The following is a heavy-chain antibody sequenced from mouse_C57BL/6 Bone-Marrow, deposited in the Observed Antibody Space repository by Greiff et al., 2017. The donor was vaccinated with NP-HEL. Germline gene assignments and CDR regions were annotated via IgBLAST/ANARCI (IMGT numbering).Heavy chain of an antibody. CDR3: ARGCDGAWFAY. V-gene: IGHV5-17*01. CDR1: GFTFSDYG. J-gene: IGHJ3*01. Sequence: EVKLVESGGGLVKPGGSLKLSCAASGFTFSDYGMHWVRQAPEKGLEWVAYISSGSSTIYYADTVKGRFTISRDNAKNTLFLQMTSLRSEDTAMYYCARGCDGAWFAYWGQGTLVTVSA. CDR2: ISSGSSTI.